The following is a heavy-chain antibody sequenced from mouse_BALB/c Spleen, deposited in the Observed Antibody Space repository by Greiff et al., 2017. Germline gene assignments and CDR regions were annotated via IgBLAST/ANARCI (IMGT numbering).Heavy chain of an antibody. J-gene: IGHJ3*01. CDR1: GFTFSSFG. D-gene: IGHD2-4*01. CDR3: AREDDYAFDY. V-gene: IGHV5-17*02. Sequence: EVKLMESGGGLVQPGGSRKLSCAASGFTFSSFGMHWVSQAPEQGLEWVAYISSGSSTIYYADTVKGRFTISRDNTKNTLFLQMTSLKSEDTAMYYCAREDDYAFDYWGQGTLVTVSA. CDR2: ISSGSSTI.